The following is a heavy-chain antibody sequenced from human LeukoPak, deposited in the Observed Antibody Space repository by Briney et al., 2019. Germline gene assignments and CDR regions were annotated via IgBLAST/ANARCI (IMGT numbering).Heavy chain of an antibody. CDR1: GGSISSYY. J-gene: IGHJ4*02. CDR2: IYSTGST. Sequence: PSETLSLTCTVSGGSISSYYWSWIRQPPGKGLEWIGYIYSTGSTVYNPSLKSRVTISIDGSKNQFSLKLSSVTAADTAVYSCARLKGTAMVDYWGQGTLDTVSS. D-gene: IGHD5-18*01. CDR3: ARLKGTAMVDY. V-gene: IGHV4-59*01.